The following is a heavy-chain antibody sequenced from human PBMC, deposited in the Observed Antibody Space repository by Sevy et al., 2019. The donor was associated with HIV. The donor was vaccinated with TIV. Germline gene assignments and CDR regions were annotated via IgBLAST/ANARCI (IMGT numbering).Heavy chain of an antibody. J-gene: IGHJ2*01. CDR1: GYTFTAYH. Sequence: ASVKVSCKASGYTFTAYHLHWVRQAPGQGLEWIGWINPNSGDTKSAQKFQGRVAVTRDTSINTAFMELTRLTSDDTAVYYCARDVTGIRVGDWYFDLGGRGTMVTVSS. CDR3: ARDVTGIRVGDWYFDL. CDR2: INPNSGDT. D-gene: IGHD3-16*01. V-gene: IGHV1-2*02.